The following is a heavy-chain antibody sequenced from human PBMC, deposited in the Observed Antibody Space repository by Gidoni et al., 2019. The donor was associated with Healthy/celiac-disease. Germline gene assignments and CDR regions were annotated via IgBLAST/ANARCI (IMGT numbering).Heavy chain of an antibody. Sequence: EVQLLESGGGLVQPGWSLRLSCAASGFTFSSYAMSWVRQAPGKGLEWVSAISGSGGSTYYADSVKGRFTISRDNSKNTLYLQMNSLRAEDTAVYYCAKGKGSRGGNDYWGQGTLVTVSS. CDR3: AKGKGSRGGNDY. D-gene: IGHD3-10*01. CDR1: GFTFSSYA. V-gene: IGHV3-23*01. J-gene: IGHJ4*02. CDR2: ISGSGGST.